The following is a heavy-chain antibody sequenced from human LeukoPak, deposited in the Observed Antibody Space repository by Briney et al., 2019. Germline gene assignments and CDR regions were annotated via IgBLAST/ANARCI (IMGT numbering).Heavy chain of an antibody. D-gene: IGHD4-17*01. J-gene: IGHJ6*02. V-gene: IGHV4-59*11. Sequence: SGTLSLTCTVSGDSINSLDLWSWIRQPPGKGLEWIGYIYYSGSTNYNPSLKSRVTISVDTSKNQFSLKLSSVTAADTAVYYCASSGDHYYYYGMDVWGQGTTVTVSS. CDR1: GDSINSLDL. CDR2: IYYSGST. CDR3: ASSGDHYYYYGMDV.